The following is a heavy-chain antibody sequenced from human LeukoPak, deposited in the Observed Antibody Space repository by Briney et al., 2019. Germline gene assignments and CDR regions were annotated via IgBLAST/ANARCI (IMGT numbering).Heavy chain of an antibody. D-gene: IGHD5-18*01. CDR3: ARVYSRVGPFDY. CDR1: GFTFSDYS. Sequence: GGSLRLSCAASGFTFSDYSMNWVRQAPGKGLEWVSSISSSSPYIYYTDSVKGRFTISRDNAKNSLYLQMNSLRAEDTAVYYCARVYSRVGPFDYWGQGTLVSVSS. J-gene: IGHJ4*02. CDR2: ISSSSPYI. V-gene: IGHV3-21*01.